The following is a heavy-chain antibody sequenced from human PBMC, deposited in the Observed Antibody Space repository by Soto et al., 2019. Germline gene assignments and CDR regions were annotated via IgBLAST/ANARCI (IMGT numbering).Heavy chain of an antibody. CDR1: GGSFSGYY. V-gene: IGHV4-34*01. D-gene: IGHD4-17*01. CDR2: INHSGST. Sequence: SETLSLTCAVYGGSFSGYYWSWIRQPPGKGLEWIGEINHSGSTNYNPSLKSRVTISVDTSKNQFSLKLSSVTAADTAVYYCAREPSTVTGYYYYYMDVWGKGTTVTVSS. J-gene: IGHJ6*03. CDR3: AREPSTVTGYYYYYMDV.